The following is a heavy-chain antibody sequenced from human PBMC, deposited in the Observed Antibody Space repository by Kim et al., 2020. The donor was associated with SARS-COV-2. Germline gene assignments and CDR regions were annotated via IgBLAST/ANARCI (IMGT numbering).Heavy chain of an antibody. CDR1: GYSFTSYW. CDR2: IYPGDSDT. D-gene: IGHD1-26*01. CDR3: AALSARGATLGVLDY. Sequence: GESLKISCKGSGYSFTSYWIGWVRQMPGKGLEWMGIIYPGDSDTRYSPSFQGQVTISADKSISTAYLQWSSLKASDTAMYYCAALSARGATLGVLDYWGQGTLVTVSS. V-gene: IGHV5-51*01. J-gene: IGHJ4*02.